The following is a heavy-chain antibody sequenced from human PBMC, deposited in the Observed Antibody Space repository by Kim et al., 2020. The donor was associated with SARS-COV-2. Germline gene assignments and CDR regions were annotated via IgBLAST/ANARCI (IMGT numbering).Heavy chain of an antibody. J-gene: IGHJ6*02. V-gene: IGHV4-59*08. CDR2: GST. Sequence: GSTNYNPSPKSRVTITVDTSKNQFSLKLSSVTAADTAVYYCARLGTPYYYGMDVWGQGTTVTVSS. D-gene: IGHD7-27*01. CDR3: ARLGTPYYYGMDV.